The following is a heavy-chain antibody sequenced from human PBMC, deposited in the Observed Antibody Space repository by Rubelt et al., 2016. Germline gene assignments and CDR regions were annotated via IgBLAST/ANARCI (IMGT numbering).Heavy chain of an antibody. D-gene: IGHD7-27*01. Sequence: GGGLVQPGPSLRLSCTASGFHLGDYAMGWVRQAPGRGLEWVSVISGSGDSTYYADSVKGRFTIPRDNSKNTLYLQVNSLRAEDTAVYYCARGDVTWGSGLWGQGTLVTVSS. CDR1: GFHLGDYA. J-gene: IGHJ4*02. CDR2: ISGSGDST. V-gene: IGHV3-23*01. CDR3: ARGDVTWGSGL.